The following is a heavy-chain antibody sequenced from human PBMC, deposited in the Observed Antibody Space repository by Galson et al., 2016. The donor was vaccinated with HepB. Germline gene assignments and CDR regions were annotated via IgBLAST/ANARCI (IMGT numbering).Heavy chain of an antibody. CDR1: GYTFTSYG. J-gene: IGHJ4*02. Sequence: SVKVSCKASGYTFTSYGITWVRQAPGQGLEWMGWISGYNGNTNYAQKLQGRVTMTTDTSTSTAYMELRSLRSDNTAVYYCAAIDYGLDYWGQGTLVTVSS. CDR3: AAIDYGLDY. D-gene: IGHD4-17*01. CDR2: ISGYNGNT. V-gene: IGHV1-18*04.